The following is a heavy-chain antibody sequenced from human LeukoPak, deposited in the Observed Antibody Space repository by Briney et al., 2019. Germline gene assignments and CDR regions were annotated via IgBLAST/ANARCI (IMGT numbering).Heavy chain of an antibody. V-gene: IGHV4-61*01. CDR3: ARDRGYCSSTSCYTRFDY. J-gene: IGHJ4*02. D-gene: IGHD2-2*02. CDR2: IYYSGST. CDR1: GGSISSSSSN. Sequence: PSETLSLTCTVSGGSISSSSSNWSWIRQPPGKGLEWIGYIYYSGSTNYNPSLKSRVTISVDTSKNQFSLKLSSVTAADTAVYYCARDRGYCSSTSCYTRFDYWGQGTLVTVSS.